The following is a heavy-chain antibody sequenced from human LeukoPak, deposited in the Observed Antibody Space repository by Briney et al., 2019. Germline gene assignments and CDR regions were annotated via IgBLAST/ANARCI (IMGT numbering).Heavy chain of an antibody. CDR3: ATHTISGVVTYASLI. CDR2: FDPEDGET. V-gene: IGHV1-24*01. CDR1: GYTGIELS. Sequence: ASVKVSCKLSGYTGIELSMHWVRQVPGKGLEWMGGFDPEDGETKYAQKFQGRVTMTEDTSTDTAHMELSRLTSEDTAVYYCATHTISGVVTYASLIWGRGTLVTVSS. J-gene: IGHJ3*02. D-gene: IGHD3-3*01.